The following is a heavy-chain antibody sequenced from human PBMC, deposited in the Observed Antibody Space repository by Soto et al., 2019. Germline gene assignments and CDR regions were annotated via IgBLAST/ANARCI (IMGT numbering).Heavy chain of an antibody. CDR3: ARVTYYDILTPSGAVSWFDP. J-gene: IGHJ5*02. V-gene: IGHV1-18*01. D-gene: IGHD3-9*01. Sequence: ASVKVSCKASGYTFTSYGISWVRQAPGQGLEWMGWISAYNGNTNYAQKLQGRVTMTTDTSTSTAYMELRSLGSDDTAVYYCARVTYYDILTPSGAVSWFDPWGQGTLVTVSS. CDR2: ISAYNGNT. CDR1: GYTFTSYG.